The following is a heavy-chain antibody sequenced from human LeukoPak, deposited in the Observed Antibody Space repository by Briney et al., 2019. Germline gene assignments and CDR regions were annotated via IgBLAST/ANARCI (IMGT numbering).Heavy chain of an antibody. J-gene: IGHJ3*02. D-gene: IGHD3-10*01. CDR1: GFTFSSYA. V-gene: IGHV3-23*01. CDR3: ASRGRITVAFDI. Sequence: GGSLRLSCAASGFTFSSYAMSWVRQAPGKGLEWVSAISGSGGSTYYADSVKGRFTISRDNSKNTLYPQMNSLRAVDTAVYYCASRGRITVAFDIWGQGTMVTVSS. CDR2: ISGSGGST.